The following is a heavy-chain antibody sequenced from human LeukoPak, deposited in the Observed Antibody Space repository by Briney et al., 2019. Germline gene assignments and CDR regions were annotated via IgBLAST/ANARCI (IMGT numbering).Heavy chain of an antibody. V-gene: IGHV3-21*01. CDR1: GFTFSSYS. J-gene: IGHJ4*02. CDR3: ARGPVTSSWYAVY. Sequence: GGSLRLSCAASGFTFSSYSMNWARQAPGKGLEWVSSISSSSSYIYYADSVKGRFTISRDNAKNSLYLQMNSLRAEDTAVYYCARGPVTSSWYAVYWGQGTLVTVSS. CDR2: ISSSSSYI. D-gene: IGHD6-13*01.